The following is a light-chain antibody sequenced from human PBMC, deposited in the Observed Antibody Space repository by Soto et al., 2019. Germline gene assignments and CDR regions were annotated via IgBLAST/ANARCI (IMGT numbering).Light chain of an antibody. V-gene: IGKV3-15*01. CDR1: KSVSSN. J-gene: IGKJ2*01. CDR2: GAS. Sequence: EIVMTQSPATLSVSPGERASLSCRASKSVSSNLAWYQQKPGQAPRLLIYGASTRATGIPGRFSGSGSGTEFTLPISSLQSEDFALYYCQQYNNWPPYTFGQGTKLEIK. CDR3: QQYNNWPPYT.